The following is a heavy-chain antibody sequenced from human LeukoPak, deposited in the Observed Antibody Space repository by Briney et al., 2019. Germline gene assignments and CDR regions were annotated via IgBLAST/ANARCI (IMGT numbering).Heavy chain of an antibody. D-gene: IGHD5-24*01. V-gene: IGHV5-51*01. J-gene: IGHJ4*02. CDR2: IFPGDSDT. Sequence: GESLKISCRGSGYSFTSYWSGWVRQMPGKGLEWLGIIFPGDSDTSYSPSFQGRVTISADTSISKVYLQLSSLKASDTALYYCASRNKGMATAGFDYWGQGTLVTVSS. CDR3: ASRNKGMATAGFDY. CDR1: GYSFTSYW.